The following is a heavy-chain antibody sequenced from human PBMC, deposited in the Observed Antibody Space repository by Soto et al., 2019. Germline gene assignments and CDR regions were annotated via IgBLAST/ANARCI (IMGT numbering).Heavy chain of an antibody. Sequence: SETLSLTCTVSGGSISSGGYYWSWIRQHPGKGLEWIGYIYYSGSTYYNPSLKSRVTISVDTSKNQFSLKLSSVTAADTALYYCARVERGTATTVVDAFDIWGQGTMVTVSS. V-gene: IGHV4-31*03. CDR3: ARVERGTATTVVDAFDI. CDR1: GGSISSGGYY. D-gene: IGHD1-1*01. CDR2: IYYSGST. J-gene: IGHJ3*02.